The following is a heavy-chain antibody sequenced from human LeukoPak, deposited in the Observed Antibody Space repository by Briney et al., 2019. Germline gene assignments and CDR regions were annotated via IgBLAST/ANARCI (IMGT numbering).Heavy chain of an antibody. V-gene: IGHV4-59*01. CDR1: GGSISSYY. CDR2: IYYSGST. Sequence: SETLSLTCTVSGGSISSYYWSWIRQPPGKGLEWIGYIYYSGSTNYNPSLKSRVTISVDTSKNQFSLKLSSVTAADTAVYYCARHSSSWYLVWFDPWGQGTLVTVSS. J-gene: IGHJ5*02. CDR3: ARHSSSWYLVWFDP. D-gene: IGHD6-13*01.